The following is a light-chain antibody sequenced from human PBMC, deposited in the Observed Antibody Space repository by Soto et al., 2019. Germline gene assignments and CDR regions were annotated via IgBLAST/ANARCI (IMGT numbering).Light chain of an antibody. J-gene: IGLJ2*01. V-gene: IGLV1-40*01. CDR2: ANS. Sequence: QSVLTQPPSVSGAPGQRVTISCTGSSSNIGAGYGVHWYQQFPGTAPKLLIYANSNRPSGVPDRFSASESGTSASLAITGLQAEDEADDYCQSYDSSLRVVFGGGTKLTVL. CDR3: QSYDSSLRVV. CDR1: SSNIGAGYG.